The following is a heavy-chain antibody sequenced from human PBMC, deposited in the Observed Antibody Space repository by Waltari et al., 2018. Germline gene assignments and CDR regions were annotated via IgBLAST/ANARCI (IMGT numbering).Heavy chain of an antibody. CDR2: ISWNSGSI. V-gene: IGHV3-9*01. CDR1: GFTFDDYA. Sequence: EVQLVESGGGLVQPGRSLRLSCAASGFTFDDYAMHWVRQAPGKGLEWVSGISWNSGSIGYADSVKGRFTISRDNAKNSLYLQMNSLRSEDTAVYYCAVVVVAATFDYWGQGTLVTVSS. CDR3: AVVVVAATFDY. D-gene: IGHD2-15*01. J-gene: IGHJ4*02.